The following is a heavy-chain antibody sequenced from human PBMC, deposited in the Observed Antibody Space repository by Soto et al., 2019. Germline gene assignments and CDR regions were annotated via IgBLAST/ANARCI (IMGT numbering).Heavy chain of an antibody. J-gene: IGHJ5*02. V-gene: IGHV1-2*04. Sequence: ASVKVSCKASGYTFTGYYMHWVRQAPGQGLEWMGWINPNSGGTNYAQKFQGWVTMTRDTSISTAYMELNRLRSDDTAVYYCARGGMIVVVPWGWFDPWGQGTLVTVSS. CDR3: ARGGMIVVVPWGWFDP. CDR1: GYTFTGYY. D-gene: IGHD3-22*01. CDR2: INPNSGGT.